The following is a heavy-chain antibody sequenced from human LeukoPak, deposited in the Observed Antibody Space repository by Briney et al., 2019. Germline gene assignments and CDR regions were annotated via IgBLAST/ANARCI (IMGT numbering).Heavy chain of an antibody. CDR2: INHSGST. V-gene: IGHV4-34*01. CDR1: GGSFSGYY. J-gene: IGHJ6*03. Sequence: PSETLSLTCAVYGGSFSGYYWSWIRQPPGKGLEWIGEINHSGSTNYNPSLKSRVTISVDTAKNQFSLKLSSVTAADTAVYYCARAREYYYGSGSYYNSPPYYMDVWAKGTTVTVSS. D-gene: IGHD3-10*01. CDR3: ARAREYYYGSGSYYNSPPYYMDV.